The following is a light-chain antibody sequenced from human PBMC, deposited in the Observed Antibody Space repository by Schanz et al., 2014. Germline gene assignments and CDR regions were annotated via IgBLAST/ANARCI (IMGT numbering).Light chain of an antibody. V-gene: IGKV1-5*03. CDR3: QQSYSTPRT. CDR2: KAS. Sequence: DIQMTQSPSTLSASVGDRVTLTCRASQSISSWLAWYQQKPGKAPTLLIFKASSLESGVPSRFSGSGSGTEFTLTISSLQPEDFATYYCQQSYSTPRTFGQGTKVEIK. J-gene: IGKJ1*01. CDR1: QSISSW.